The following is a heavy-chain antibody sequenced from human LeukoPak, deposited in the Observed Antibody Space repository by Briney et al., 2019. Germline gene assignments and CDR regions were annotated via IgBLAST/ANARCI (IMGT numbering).Heavy chain of an antibody. V-gene: IGHV4-4*07. CDR1: GGSISSYH. CDR3: ARDYYDSSGYLDY. J-gene: IGHJ4*02. Sequence: PSGTLSLTCAVSGGSISSYHWSWIRQPAGKGLEWIGRIHTSGSTNYNPSLKSRVTMSVDTSKNQFSLKLSSVTAADTAVYYCARDYYDSSGYLDYWGQGTLVTVSS. CDR2: IHTSGST. D-gene: IGHD3-22*01.